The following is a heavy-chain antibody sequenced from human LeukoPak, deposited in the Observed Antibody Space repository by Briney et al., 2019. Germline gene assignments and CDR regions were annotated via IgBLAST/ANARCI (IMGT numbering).Heavy chain of an antibody. CDR3: AVGGAPGRFDY. CDR2: TGQYGHDN. V-gene: IGHV3-7*01. D-gene: IGHD6-13*01. CDR1: GSTFRNRW. Sequence: GGSLRLSCAGSGSTFRNRWATWVRQAPGKGLEWVASTGQYGHDNDYVDSVRGRFTISRDFAKISLFLQMNSLRVEDTAVYYCAVGGAPGRFDYWGRGAPVTVSS. J-gene: IGHJ4*02.